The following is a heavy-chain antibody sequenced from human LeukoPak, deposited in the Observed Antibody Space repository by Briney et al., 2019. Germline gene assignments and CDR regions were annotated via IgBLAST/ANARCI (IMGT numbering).Heavy chain of an antibody. Sequence: GGSLRLSCAASGFTFSSYAMHWVRQAPGKGLEWVALISYDGSNKYYADSVKGRFTISRDNSKNTLSLQMNSLRAEDTAIYYCAKDRSSTLWYFDYWGQGAQVTVSS. D-gene: IGHD2-2*01. V-gene: IGHV3-30*04. CDR3: AKDRSSTLWYFDY. CDR2: ISYDGSNK. CDR1: GFTFSSYA. J-gene: IGHJ4*02.